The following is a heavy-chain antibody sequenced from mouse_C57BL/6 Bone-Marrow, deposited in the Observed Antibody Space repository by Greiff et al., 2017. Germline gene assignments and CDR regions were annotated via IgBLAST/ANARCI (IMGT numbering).Heavy chain of an antibody. Sequence: QVQLQQSGAELVRPGTSVKMSCKASGYTFTNYWIGWAKQRPGHGLEWIGDIYPGGGYTNYNEKFKGKATLTADKSSSTAYMQFSSQTSEDSAIYCCSGYCGYYGAMVYWGQGTSVTVSS. J-gene: IGHJ4*01. CDR2: IYPGGGYT. CDR3: SGYCGYYGAMVY. D-gene: IGHD2-3*01. CDR1: GYTFTNYW. V-gene: IGHV1-63*01.